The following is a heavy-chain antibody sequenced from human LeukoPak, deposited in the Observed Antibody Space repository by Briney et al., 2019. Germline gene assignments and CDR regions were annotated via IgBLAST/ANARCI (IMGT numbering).Heavy chain of an antibody. J-gene: IGHJ4*02. CDR1: GYTLTELS. CDR2: FDPEDGET. Sequence: GASVKVSCKVSGYTLTELSMHWVRQAPGKGLEWMGGFDPEDGETIYAQKFQGRVTMTTDTSTSTAYMELRSLRSDDTAVYYCAGDYYGPFPKLDYWGQGTLVTVSS. D-gene: IGHD3-10*01. V-gene: IGHV1-24*01. CDR3: AGDYYGPFPKLDY.